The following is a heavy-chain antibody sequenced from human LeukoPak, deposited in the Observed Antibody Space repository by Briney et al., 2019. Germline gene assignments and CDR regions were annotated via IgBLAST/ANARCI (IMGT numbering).Heavy chain of an antibody. Sequence: PSETLSLTCAVSGYSISSSNWWGWIRQPPGKGLEWIGYIYYSGSIYYNPSLKSRVTMSVDTSKNQFSLKLSSVTAADTAVYYCARDGSLKDGNWFDPWGQGTLVTVSS. D-gene: IGHD2-15*01. CDR3: ARDGSLKDGNWFDP. CDR1: GYSISSSNW. CDR2: IYYSGSI. J-gene: IGHJ5*02. V-gene: IGHV4-28*03.